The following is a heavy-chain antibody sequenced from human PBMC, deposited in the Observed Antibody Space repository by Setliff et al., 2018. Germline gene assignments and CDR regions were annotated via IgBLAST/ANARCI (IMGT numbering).Heavy chain of an antibody. CDR3: ARGTDYHGSGSYWAKDV. CDR2: INPRTGVT. V-gene: IGHV1-2*02. D-gene: IGHD3-10*01. Sequence: ASVKVSCKASGYTFTGDYIHWVRQAPGQGLEWMGWINPRTGVTNYAQKFKGRVTMTRDTSITTVYMDLSSLKSDDTAVYYCARGTDYHGSGSYWAKDVWGKGTTVTVSS. J-gene: IGHJ6*04. CDR1: GYTFTGDY.